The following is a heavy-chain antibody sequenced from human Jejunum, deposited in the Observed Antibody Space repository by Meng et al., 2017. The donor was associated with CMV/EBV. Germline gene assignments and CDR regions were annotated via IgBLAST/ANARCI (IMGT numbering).Heavy chain of an antibody. D-gene: IGHD3-10*02. CDR3: ARDPYYVSYYYYGMDV. V-gene: IGHV1-2*02. J-gene: IGHJ6*02. CDR2: INPNSGDT. CDR1: YTSTTYY. Sequence: YTSTTYYIHWVRQAPGQGLEWMGWINPNSGDTNYAQKFQGRVTMTRDTSISTAYMEMSGLISDDTAIYYCARDPYYVSYYYYGMDVWGQGTTVTVSS.